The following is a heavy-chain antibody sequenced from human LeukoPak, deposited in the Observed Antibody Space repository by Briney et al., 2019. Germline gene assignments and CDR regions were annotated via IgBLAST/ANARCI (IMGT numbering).Heavy chain of an antibody. J-gene: IGHJ5*02. Sequence: SETLSLTCAVYGGSFSGYYWSWIRQPPGKGLEWIGEINHSGSTNYNPSLKSRVTISVDTSKNQFSLKLSSVTAADTAVYYCAREPYYGLGSRWFDPWGQGTLVTVSS. CDR2: INHSGST. V-gene: IGHV4-34*01. D-gene: IGHD3-10*01. CDR3: AREPYYGLGSRWFDP. CDR1: GGSFSGYY.